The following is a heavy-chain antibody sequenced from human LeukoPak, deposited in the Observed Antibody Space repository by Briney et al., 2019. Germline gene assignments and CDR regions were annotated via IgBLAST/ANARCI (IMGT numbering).Heavy chain of an antibody. CDR2: IQNDGSSK. D-gene: IGHD2-21*02. J-gene: IGHJ3*02. V-gene: IGHV3-30*02. Sequence: PGGSLRLSCAESVFSFNTYAMDWVRQPPGKGLEWVAFIQNDGSSKFYADYVKGRFTISRDNSKNTLYLQVNSLRAEDTAVYCCARVQSAYCGADCYSGSTKAFDIWGQGTMVTVSS. CDR3: ARVQSAYCGADCYSGSTKAFDI. CDR1: VFSFNTYA.